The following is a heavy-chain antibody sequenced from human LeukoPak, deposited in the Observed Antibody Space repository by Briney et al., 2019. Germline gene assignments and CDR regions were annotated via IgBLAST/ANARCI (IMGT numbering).Heavy chain of an antibody. Sequence: GGSLRLSCAASGFNFNNYNMNWVRQAPGKGLEWVSYITLSSSSIYYADSVKGRFTISRDNAKNSLYLQMNSLRAEDTAVYYCARLCIVGTKSAFDIWGQGTMVTVSS. V-gene: IGHV3-48*01. D-gene: IGHD1-26*01. CDR1: GFNFNNYN. CDR2: ITLSSSSI. CDR3: ARLCIVGTKSAFDI. J-gene: IGHJ3*02.